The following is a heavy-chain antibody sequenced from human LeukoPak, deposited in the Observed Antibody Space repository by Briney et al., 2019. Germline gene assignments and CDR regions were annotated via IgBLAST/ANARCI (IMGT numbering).Heavy chain of an antibody. CDR3: AKDVNSFCSGDCSDY. J-gene: IGHJ4*02. D-gene: IGHD2-21*01. CDR1: GFIFNTYG. V-gene: IGHV3-30*02. Sequence: GGSLRLSCAASGFIFNTYGMHWVRQAPGRGLEWVAFISVDGGIKNYADSVKGRFSISRDNSKNTVSLEMNSLRAEDTAVYYCAKDVNSFCSGDCSDYWGQGTLVTVSS. CDR2: ISVDGGIK.